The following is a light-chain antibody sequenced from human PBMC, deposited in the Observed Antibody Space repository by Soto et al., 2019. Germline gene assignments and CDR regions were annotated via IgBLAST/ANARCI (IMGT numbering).Light chain of an antibody. J-gene: IGKJ1*01. CDR2: GAS. CDR1: QSVSSN. CDR3: QQYNNWPPWT. Sequence: EIIMTQSPATLSVSPGERATLSCRASQSVSSNLAWYQQKPGQAPRLLIYGASTRATGIPARFSDSGSGTEFTLTISSLQSEDFALYYCQQYNNWPPWTFGQGTKVEIK. V-gene: IGKV3-15*01.